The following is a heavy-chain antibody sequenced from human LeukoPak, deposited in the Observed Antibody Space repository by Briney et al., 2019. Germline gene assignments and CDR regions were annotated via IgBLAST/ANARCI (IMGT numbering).Heavy chain of an antibody. Sequence: GGSLRLSCAASGFTFSSYSMNWVRQAPGKGLEWVSSISSSSSYIYYADSVKGRFTFSRDNAKNSLYLQMNSLRAEDTAVYYCARNSGGPRYYYYYGMDVWGKGTTVTVSS. J-gene: IGHJ6*04. D-gene: IGHD2-15*01. CDR3: ARNSGGPRYYYYYGMDV. CDR1: GFTFSSYS. CDR2: ISSSSSYI. V-gene: IGHV3-21*01.